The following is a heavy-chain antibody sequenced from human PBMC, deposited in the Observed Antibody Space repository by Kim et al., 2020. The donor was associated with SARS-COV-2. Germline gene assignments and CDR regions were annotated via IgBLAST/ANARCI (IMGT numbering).Heavy chain of an antibody. CDR1: SGSISNSSYY. J-gene: IGHJ4*02. D-gene: IGHD3-16*01. CDR3: ASLGETYDSLDY. V-gene: IGHV4-61*02. Sequence: SETLSLTCTVSSGSISNSSYYWTWIRQPAGKGLEWIGRIYTSGSTNYNPSLKSRVTISVDTSKNQFSLKLSSVTAADTAVYYCASLGETYDSLDYWGQGTLVTVSS. CDR2: IYTSGST.